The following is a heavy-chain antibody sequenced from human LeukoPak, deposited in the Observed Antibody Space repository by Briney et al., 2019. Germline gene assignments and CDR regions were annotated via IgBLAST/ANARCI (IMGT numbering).Heavy chain of an antibody. Sequence: ASVKVSCKASGYTFTSYGISWVRQAPGQGLEWMGWISAYNGNTHYAQKFQGRVTMTRDTSISTAYMELSRLRSDDTAVYYCARGDHYDVLTGFQTPSHLSDYWGQGTLVTVSS. D-gene: IGHD3-9*01. CDR3: ARGDHYDVLTGFQTPSHLSDY. CDR2: ISAYNGNT. J-gene: IGHJ4*02. CDR1: GYTFTSYG. V-gene: IGHV1-18*01.